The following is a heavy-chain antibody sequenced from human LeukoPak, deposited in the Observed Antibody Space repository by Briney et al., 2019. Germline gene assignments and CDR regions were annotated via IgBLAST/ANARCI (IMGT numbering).Heavy chain of an antibody. CDR3: ATDISGSYHLGS. CDR2: FDPEYGET. Sequence: GASVKVSCKVSGYTLTELSMHWVRQAPGKGLEWVGGFDPEYGETIYAQKFQGRVTMTEDTSTDTAYMELRSLRSEDTAVYYCATDISGSYHLGSRGQGTLVTVSS. J-gene: IGHJ4*02. D-gene: IGHD1-26*01. CDR1: GYTLTELS. V-gene: IGHV1-24*01.